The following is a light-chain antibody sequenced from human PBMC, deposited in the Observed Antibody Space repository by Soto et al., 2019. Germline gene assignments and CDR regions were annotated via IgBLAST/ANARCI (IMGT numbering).Light chain of an antibody. CDR1: QSISSW. CDR2: KAS. Sequence: DIQMTQSPSTLSASVGDRVTITCRASQSISSWLAWYQQKPGKAPKLLIYKASSLESGVPSRFSGRVAGREFTLIIRSLQPDDVATYYCQQYNSMWTFGQGNKVEL. V-gene: IGKV1-5*03. J-gene: IGKJ1*01. CDR3: QQYNSMWT.